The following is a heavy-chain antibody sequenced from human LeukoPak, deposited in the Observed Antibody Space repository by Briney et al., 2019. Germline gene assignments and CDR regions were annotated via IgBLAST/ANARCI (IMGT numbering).Heavy chain of an antibody. D-gene: IGHD3-22*01. CDR2: ISGSGGST. Sequence: PGGSLRLSCAASGFTFSSYGMSWVRQAPGKGLEWVSAISGSGGSTYYADSVKGRFTISRDNSKNTLYLQMNSLRAEDTAVYYCAKDHSSYYYDSSGSPGYWGQGTLVTVSS. V-gene: IGHV3-23*01. J-gene: IGHJ4*02. CDR1: GFTFSSYG. CDR3: AKDHSSYYYDSSGSPGY.